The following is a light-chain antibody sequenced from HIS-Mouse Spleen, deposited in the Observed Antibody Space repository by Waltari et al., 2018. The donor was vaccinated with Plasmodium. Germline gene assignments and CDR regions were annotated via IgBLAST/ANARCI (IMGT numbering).Light chain of an antibody. Sequence: EIALTQSPGTLYLSPAERATPSCRASQSVRTSYLAWYQQKPGQAPTLLIYGASSRATGIPDRFSGSGSGTDFTLTISRLEPEDFAVYYCQQYGSSPQITFGGGTKVEIK. CDR1: QSVRTSY. CDR3: QQYGSSPQIT. J-gene: IGKJ4*01. CDR2: GAS. V-gene: IGKV3-20*01.